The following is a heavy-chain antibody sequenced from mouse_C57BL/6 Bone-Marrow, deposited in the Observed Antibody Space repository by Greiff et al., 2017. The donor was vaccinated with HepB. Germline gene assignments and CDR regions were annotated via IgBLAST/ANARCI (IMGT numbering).Heavy chain of an antibody. CDR3: ASNYTYFDY. D-gene: IGHD2-1*01. V-gene: IGHV1-82*01. CDR2: IYPGDGDT. J-gene: IGHJ2*01. CDR1: GYAFSSSW. Sequence: QVQLQQSGPELVKPGASVKISCKASGYAFSSSWMNWVKQRPGKGLEWIGRIYPGDGDTNYNGKFKGKATLTADKSSSTAYMQLSSLTSEDSAVYFCASNYTYFDYWGQGTTLTVSS.